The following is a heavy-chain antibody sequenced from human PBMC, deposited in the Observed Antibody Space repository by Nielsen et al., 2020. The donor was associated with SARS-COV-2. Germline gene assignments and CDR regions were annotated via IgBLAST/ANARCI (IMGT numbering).Heavy chain of an antibody. D-gene: IGHD2-2*01. CDR2: ISSSSSYI. J-gene: IGHJ6*02. Sequence: GGSLRLSCAASGFTFSSYSMNWVRQAPGKGLEWVSSISSSSSYIYYADSVKGRFTISRDNAKNSLYLQMNSLRAEDTALYHCARAGYCSSTSCYAYYYYGMDVWGQGTTVTVSS. V-gene: IGHV3-21*04. CDR1: GFTFSSYS. CDR3: ARAGYCSSTSCYAYYYYGMDV.